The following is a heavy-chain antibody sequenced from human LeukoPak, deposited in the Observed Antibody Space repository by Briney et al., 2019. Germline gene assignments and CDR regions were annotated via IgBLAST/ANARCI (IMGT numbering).Heavy chain of an antibody. CDR3: ARGGYYDFWSGYCDWFDP. V-gene: IGHV4-34*01. Sequence: PSETLSLTCAVYGGSFSGYYWSWIRQPPGKGLEWIGEINHSGSTNYNPSLKSRVTISVGTSKNQFSLKLSSVTAADTAVYYCARGGYYDFWSGYCDWFDPWGQGTLVTVSS. D-gene: IGHD3-3*01. CDR1: GGSFSGYY. CDR2: INHSGST. J-gene: IGHJ5*02.